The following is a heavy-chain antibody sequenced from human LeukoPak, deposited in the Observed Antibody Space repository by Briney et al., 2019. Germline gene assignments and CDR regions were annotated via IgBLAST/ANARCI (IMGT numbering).Heavy chain of an antibody. J-gene: IGHJ4*02. V-gene: IGHV4-34*01. CDR2: INHSGST. CDR1: GGSFSGYY. Sequence: SETLSLTCAVYGGSFSGYYWSWIRQPPGKGLEWIGEINHSGSTNYNPSLKSRVTISVDTSKNQFSLKLSSVTAADTAVYYCARDQWDSGTYYLDYWGQGTLVTVSS. D-gene: IGHD1-14*01. CDR3: ARDQWDSGTYYLDY.